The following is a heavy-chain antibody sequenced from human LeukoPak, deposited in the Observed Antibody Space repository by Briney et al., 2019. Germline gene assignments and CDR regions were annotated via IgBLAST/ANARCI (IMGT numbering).Heavy chain of an antibody. J-gene: IGHJ6*03. CDR3: ARDLWSGYYQGYMDV. V-gene: IGHV1-2*06. Sequence: ASVKVSCKASGYTFTGYYMHWVRLSPGQGLEWMGRINPNSGGTNYAQKFQGRVTMTRDTSISTAYMELSRLRSDDTAVYYCARDLWSGYYQGYMDVWGKGTTVTVSS. CDR2: INPNSGGT. D-gene: IGHD3-3*01. CDR1: GYTFTGYY.